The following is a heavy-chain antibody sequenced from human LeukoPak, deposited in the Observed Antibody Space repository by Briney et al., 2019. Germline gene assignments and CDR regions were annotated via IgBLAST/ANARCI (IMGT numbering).Heavy chain of an antibody. Sequence: SETLSLTCTVSGGSISSYYWSWIRQPPGKGLEWIGDIYYSGSTNYNPSLKSRVTISVDTSKNQFSLKLSSVTAADTAVYYCARVYCSSTSCYTPYHFDYWGQRTLVTDSS. J-gene: IGHJ4*02. CDR2: IYYSGST. CDR3: ARVYCSSTSCYTPYHFDY. V-gene: IGHV4-59*01. CDR1: GGSISSYY. D-gene: IGHD2-2*02.